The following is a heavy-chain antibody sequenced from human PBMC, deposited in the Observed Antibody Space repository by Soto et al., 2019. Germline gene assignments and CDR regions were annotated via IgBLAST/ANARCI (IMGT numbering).Heavy chain of an antibody. CDR1: GYSFTSYW. Sequence: PXXSLKISFKGSGYSFTSYWIGWVPQMPGKGLEWMGIIYPGDSDTRYSPSFQGQVTISADKSISTAYLQWSSLKASDTAMYYCARHVVPAATNWFDPWGQGTLVTVS. D-gene: IGHD2-2*01. J-gene: IGHJ5*02. CDR3: ARHVVPAATNWFDP. CDR2: IYPGDSDT. V-gene: IGHV5-51*01.